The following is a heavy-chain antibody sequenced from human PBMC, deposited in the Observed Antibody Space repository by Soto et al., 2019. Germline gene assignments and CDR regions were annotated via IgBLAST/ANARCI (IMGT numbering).Heavy chain of an antibody. CDR1: GFPFSNHA. CDR2: ISDGGDLI. CDR3: AKDRGVTTDYFDY. V-gene: IGHV3-23*01. Sequence: EVQLLESGGGLVQPGGSLRVSCAASGFPFSNHAMSWVRQAPGKGLEWVSGISDGGDLIYYADSVKGRFSMSRDNSENMLYLQMNSLRAEDTAVYYCAKDRGVTTDYFDYWGQGTLVTVSS. J-gene: IGHJ4*02. D-gene: IGHD4-17*01.